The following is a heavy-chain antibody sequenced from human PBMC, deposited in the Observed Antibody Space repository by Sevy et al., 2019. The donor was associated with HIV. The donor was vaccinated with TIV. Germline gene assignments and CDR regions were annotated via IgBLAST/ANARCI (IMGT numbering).Heavy chain of an antibody. CDR3: ARDAIAVGPTQDFDY. CDR1: GFTFSDYY. CDR2: ISSSGSTI. D-gene: IGHD6-19*01. Sequence: GGSMRLSCAASGFTFSDYYMSWIRQAPGKGLEWVSYISSSGSTIYYADSVKGRFTISRDNAKNSLYLQMNSLRAEDTAVYYCARDAIAVGPTQDFDYWGQGTLVTVSS. V-gene: IGHV3-11*01. J-gene: IGHJ4*02.